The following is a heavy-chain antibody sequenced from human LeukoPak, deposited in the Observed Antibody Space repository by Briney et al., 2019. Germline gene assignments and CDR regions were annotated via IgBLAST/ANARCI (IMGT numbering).Heavy chain of an antibody. V-gene: IGHV1-2*02. CDR1: GYTFTGYY. CDR3: ARSRELEYYNWFDP. D-gene: IGHD1-26*01. Sequence: ASVKVSCKASGYTFTGYYMHWVRRPPGQGLEWMGWINPNSGGTNYAQKFQGRVTMTRDTSISTAYMELSRLRSDDTAVYYCARSRELEYYNWFDPWGQGTLVTVSS. J-gene: IGHJ5*02. CDR2: INPNSGGT.